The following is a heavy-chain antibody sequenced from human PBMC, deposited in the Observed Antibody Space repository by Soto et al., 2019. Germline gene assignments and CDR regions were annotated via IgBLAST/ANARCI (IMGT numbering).Heavy chain of an antibody. CDR1: GGSISSGGYY. D-gene: IGHD3-10*01. V-gene: IGHV4-31*03. J-gene: IGHJ5*02. CDR3: ARGFAGVLLWFGELYP. CDR2: IYYSGST. Sequence: SETLSLTCTVSGGSISSGGYYWSWIRQHPGKGLEWIGYIYYSGSTYYNPSLKSRVTISVDTPKNQFSLKLSSVTAADTAVYYCARGFAGVLLWFGELYPWGQGTLVTVSS.